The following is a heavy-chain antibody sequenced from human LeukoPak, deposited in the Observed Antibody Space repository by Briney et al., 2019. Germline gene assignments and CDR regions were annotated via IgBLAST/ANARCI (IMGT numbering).Heavy chain of an antibody. CDR2: IYYSGST. Sequence: MASETLSLTCTVSGGSISSYYWSWIRQPPGKGLEWIGYIYYSGSTNYNPSLKSRVTISVDTSKNQFSLKLSSVTAADTAMYYCAGSEDVLDAFDIWGQGTMVTVSS. CDR3: AGSEDVLDAFDI. J-gene: IGHJ3*02. V-gene: IGHV4-59*01. D-gene: IGHD6-6*01. CDR1: GGSISSYY.